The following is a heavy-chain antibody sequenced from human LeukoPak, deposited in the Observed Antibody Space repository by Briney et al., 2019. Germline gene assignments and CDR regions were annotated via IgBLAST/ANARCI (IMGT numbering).Heavy chain of an antibody. J-gene: IGHJ6*03. CDR2: VYHNGIT. CDR3: ASERSFMVRGVLKSHYYYYYMDI. Sequence: KASETLSLTCTVSGFSIGSAYYWGWIRQPPGKGLEWIGNVYHNGITYYNPSLKSRVTISADTSKNQLSLRLSSVTAADTAIYYCASERSFMVRGVLKSHYYYYYMDIWGKGTPVTVSS. V-gene: IGHV4-38-2*02. D-gene: IGHD3-10*01. CDR1: GFSIGSAYY.